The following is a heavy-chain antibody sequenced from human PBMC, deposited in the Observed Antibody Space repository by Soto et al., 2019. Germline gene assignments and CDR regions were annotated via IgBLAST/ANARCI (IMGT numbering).Heavy chain of an antibody. J-gene: IGHJ5*02. V-gene: IGHV4-59*01. CDR2: GFSGGTP. Sequence: QVQLQESGPGLVKPSETLSLTCTVSGGSISSFYCNWIRQSPGKGLGWICYGFSGGTPYYNPSLKSRAGISLDTSKNQYSLKLTSVTAADTAVYYCAKGGVRHWFDPWGQGTLVTVSS. CDR1: GGSISSFY. CDR3: AKGGVRHWFDP.